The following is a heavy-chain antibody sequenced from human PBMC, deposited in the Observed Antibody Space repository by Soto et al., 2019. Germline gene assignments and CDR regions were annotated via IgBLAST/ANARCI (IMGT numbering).Heavy chain of an antibody. J-gene: IGHJ4*02. V-gene: IGHV3-21*01. CDR2: ISSSSSYI. CDR3: ARVRYDILTGYYPPFDY. D-gene: IGHD3-9*01. CDR1: GFTFSSYS. Sequence: EVQLVESGGGLVKPGGSLRLSCAASGFTFSSYSMNWVRQAPGKGLEWVSSISSSSSYIYYADSEKGRFTISRDNAKNALYLQMKSLRAEDTAVYYCARVRYDILTGYYPPFDYWGQGTLVTVSS.